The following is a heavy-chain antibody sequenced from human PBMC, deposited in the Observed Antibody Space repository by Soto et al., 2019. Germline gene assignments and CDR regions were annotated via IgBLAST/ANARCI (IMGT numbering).Heavy chain of an antibody. J-gene: IGHJ4*02. Sequence: QVQLVQSGAEVKKPGASVKVSCKASGYTFSSYGISWVRQAPGQGLEWMGWISAHNDNTKYAHNLQGRVTMTTDTSTSTAFMELRSLRSDDTAVYYCARESPPADYWGQGTLVTVSS. V-gene: IGHV1-18*01. CDR1: GYTFSSYG. CDR2: ISAHNDNT. CDR3: ARESPPADY.